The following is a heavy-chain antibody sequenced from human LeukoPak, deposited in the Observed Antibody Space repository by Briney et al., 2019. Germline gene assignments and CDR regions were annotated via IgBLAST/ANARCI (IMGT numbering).Heavy chain of an antibody. CDR2: INYGSSSI. J-gene: IGHJ4*02. CDR1: GFTFSSCS. CDR3: ATDTYSGSPYYFDY. D-gene: IGHD1-26*01. V-gene: IGHV3-48*01. Sequence: PGGSLRLSCAASGFTFSSCSMNWVRQAPERGLEWVSYINYGSSSIYYADSVKGRFTISRDNAKNSLYLQMNSLRAEDTAVYYCATDTYSGSPYYFDYWGQGTLVTVSS.